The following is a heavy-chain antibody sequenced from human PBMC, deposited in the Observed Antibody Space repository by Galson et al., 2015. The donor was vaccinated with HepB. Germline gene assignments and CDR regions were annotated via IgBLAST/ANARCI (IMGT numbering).Heavy chain of an antibody. Sequence: SLRLSCASSGFTFGDYAVNWFRQAPGTGLEWIGFIRRSTYGATTEYAASLKGRFSISRDDSKNIAHLQMNSLQTEDTAVYFCAREAAGLGGYFDYWGRGTLVTVSS. V-gene: IGHV3-49*03. CDR2: IRRSTYGATT. CDR1: GFTFGDYA. CDR3: AREAAGLGGYFDY. D-gene: IGHD6-13*01. J-gene: IGHJ4*02.